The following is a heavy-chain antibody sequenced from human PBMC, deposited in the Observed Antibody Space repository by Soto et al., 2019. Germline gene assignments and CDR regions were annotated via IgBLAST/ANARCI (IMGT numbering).Heavy chain of an antibody. J-gene: IGHJ2*01. CDR2: TYYRSKWYN. CDR3: AREGIVVVVAATKTNYWYFDL. Sequence: PSQTLSLTCAISGDSVSSNSAAWNWIRQSPSRGLEWLGRTYYRSKWYNDYAVSVKGRITINPDTSKNQFSLQLNSVTPEDTAVYYCAREGIVVVVAATKTNYWYFDLWGRGTLVTVSS. D-gene: IGHD2-15*01. V-gene: IGHV6-1*01. CDR1: GDSVSSNSAA.